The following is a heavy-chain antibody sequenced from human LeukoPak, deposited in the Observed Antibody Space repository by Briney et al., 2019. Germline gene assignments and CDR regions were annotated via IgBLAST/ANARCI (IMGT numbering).Heavy chain of an antibody. J-gene: IGHJ4*02. Sequence: GGSLRLSCEATGFSFSSYAMSWVRQAPGKGLVWVSRINSDGSSTSYADSVKGRFTISRDNAKNTLYLQMNSLRAEDTAVYYCARDRVHYYDSSGYYPPYFDYWGQGTLVTVSS. V-gene: IGHV3-74*01. CDR3: ARDRVHYYDSSGYYPPYFDY. CDR1: GFSFSSYA. D-gene: IGHD3-22*01. CDR2: INSDGSST.